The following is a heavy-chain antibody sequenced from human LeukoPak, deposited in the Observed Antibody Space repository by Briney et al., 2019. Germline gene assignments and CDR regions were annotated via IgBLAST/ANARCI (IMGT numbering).Heavy chain of an antibody. Sequence: GGSLRLSCAASGFTFSSYAMSWVRQAPGKGLEWVSAISGSGGSTYYADSVKGRFTISRDNSKNMLYLQMNSLRAEDTAVYYCAKEADDWLLTPGFGAFDIWGQGTMVTVSS. D-gene: IGHD3-9*01. J-gene: IGHJ3*02. V-gene: IGHV3-23*01. CDR3: AKEADDWLLTPGFGAFDI. CDR1: GFTFSSYA. CDR2: ISGSGGST.